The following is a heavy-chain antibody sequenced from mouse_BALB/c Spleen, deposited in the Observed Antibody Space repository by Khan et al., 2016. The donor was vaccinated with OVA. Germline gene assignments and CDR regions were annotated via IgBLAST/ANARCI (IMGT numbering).Heavy chain of an antibody. Sequence: QIQLVQSGPELKKPGETVKISCKASGYTFTNYGMNWVKQAPGKGLKWMGWINTYTGEPTYADDFKGRFAFSLETSASTAYLQINNLKNEDMATYFCARINWAGVDFDYWGQGTTLTVSS. J-gene: IGHJ2*01. CDR2: INTYTGEP. CDR1: GYTFTNYG. V-gene: IGHV9-1*02. D-gene: IGHD4-1*01. CDR3: ARINWAGVDFDY.